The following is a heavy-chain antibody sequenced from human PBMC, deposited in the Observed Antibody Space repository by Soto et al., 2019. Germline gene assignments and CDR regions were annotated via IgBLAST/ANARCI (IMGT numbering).Heavy chain of an antibody. V-gene: IGHV3-7*03. CDR2: IKQDGSEK. Sequence: SGFTFSSYWMSWVRQAPGKGLEWVANIKQDGSEKYYVDSVKGRFTISRDNAKNSLYLQMNSLRAEDTAVYYCAKGPYYFDYWGQGTLVTVSS. J-gene: IGHJ4*02. CDR3: AKGPYYFDY. CDR1: GFTFSSYW.